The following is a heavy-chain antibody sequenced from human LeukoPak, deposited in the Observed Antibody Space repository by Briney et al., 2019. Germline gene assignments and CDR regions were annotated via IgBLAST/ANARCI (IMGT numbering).Heavy chain of an antibody. CDR2: ISSSGAYR. D-gene: IGHD6-19*01. J-gene: IGHJ3*02. V-gene: IGHV3-11*05. CDR3: AREITVAGKEGAFDI. CDR1: GFTFSGYY. Sequence: GGSLRLSCAASGFTFSGYYMSWIRQAQGKGLEWVSYISSSGAYRNHADSVKGRFTISRDNAKNSLYLQMNSLRAEDTAIYYCAREITVAGKEGAFDIWGPGTMLTVSS.